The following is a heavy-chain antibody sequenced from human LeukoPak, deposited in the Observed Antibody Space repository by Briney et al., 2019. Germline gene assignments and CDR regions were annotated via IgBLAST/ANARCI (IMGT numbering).Heavy chain of an antibody. Sequence: SSETLSLTCAVYGGSFSGYYWSWIRQPPGKGLEWIGEINHSGSTNYNPSLKSRVTISVGTSKNQFSLKLSPVTAADTAVYYCARGGVTTYLDYWGQGTLVTVSS. V-gene: IGHV4-34*01. CDR2: INHSGST. CDR3: ARGGVTTYLDY. J-gene: IGHJ4*02. CDR1: GGSFSGYY. D-gene: IGHD4-11*01.